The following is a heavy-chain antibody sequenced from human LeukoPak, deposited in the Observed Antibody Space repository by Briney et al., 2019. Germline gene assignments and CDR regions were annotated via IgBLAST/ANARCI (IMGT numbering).Heavy chain of an antibody. V-gene: IGHV4-59*08. CDR2: IYYSGST. D-gene: IGHD6-13*01. CDR3: TGLHFAAAEEFDP. CDR1: GGSISSYY. Sequence: SETLSLSCTVSGGSISSYYWSWIRQPPGKGLEWIGYIYYSGSTNYNPSLKSRITISVDTSKNQFSLNLSSVTAADTAVYYCTGLHFAAAEEFDPWGQGTLVTVSS. J-gene: IGHJ5*02.